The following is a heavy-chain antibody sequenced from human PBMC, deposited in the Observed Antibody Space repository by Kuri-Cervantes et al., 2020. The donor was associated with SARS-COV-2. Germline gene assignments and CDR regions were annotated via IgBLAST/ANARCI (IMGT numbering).Heavy chain of an antibody. Sequence: ESLKISCTASGGSISSYYWSWIRQPAGKGLEWIGRIYTSGSTNYNPSLKSRVTMSVDTSKNQFSLKLSSVTAADTAVYYCARQGWELFQWSNDFDYWGQGTLVTVSS. J-gene: IGHJ4*02. D-gene: IGHD1-26*01. CDR3: ARQGWELFQWSNDFDY. CDR1: GGSISSYY. V-gene: IGHV4-4*07. CDR2: IYTSGST.